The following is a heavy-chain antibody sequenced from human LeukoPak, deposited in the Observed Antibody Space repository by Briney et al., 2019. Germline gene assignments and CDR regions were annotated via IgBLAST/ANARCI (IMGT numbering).Heavy chain of an antibody. J-gene: IGHJ6*02. CDR3: ARASSGPNYYFYGMDV. CDR2: IYSGGST. V-gene: IGHV3-66*01. D-gene: IGHD6-19*01. Sequence: GGSLRLSCAASGFTVSSNYMSWVRQAPGKGLEWVSVIYSGGSTYYADSVKGRFTISRDNSKNTLYLQMNSLRAEDTAVYYCARASSGPNYYFYGMDVWGQETTVTVSS. CDR1: GFTVSSNY.